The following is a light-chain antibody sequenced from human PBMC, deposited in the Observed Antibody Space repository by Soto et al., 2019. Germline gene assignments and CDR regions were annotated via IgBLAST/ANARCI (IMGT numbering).Light chain of an antibody. J-gene: IGLJ3*02. V-gene: IGLV1-47*02. CDR2: SDD. CDR3: STWDASLSGRV. Sequence: QLVLTQPPSASGTPGQKVTISCSGASSNIGNNFVSWYQQVPGTAPKLLIYSDDQRPSGVPDRVSGSKSGTSASLAISGLRSEDEADYYCSTWDASLSGRVFGGGTKLTVL. CDR1: SSNIGNNF.